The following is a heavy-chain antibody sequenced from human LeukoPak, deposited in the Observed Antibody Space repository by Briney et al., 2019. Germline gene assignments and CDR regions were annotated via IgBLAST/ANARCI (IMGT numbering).Heavy chain of an antibody. CDR2: IRGPGGTT. CDR3: GGNTGGWYNY. Sequence: GGSLELSCGASGFPFSSYAMGWVRPAPGKGRGWVSGIRGPGGTTNYADSGKGRFTISRDNSKNTLYLQMNSLRAEDTAVYYCGGNTGGWYNYWGQGTQVTVSS. CDR1: GFPFSSYA. D-gene: IGHD6-19*01. V-gene: IGHV3-23*01. J-gene: IGHJ4*02.